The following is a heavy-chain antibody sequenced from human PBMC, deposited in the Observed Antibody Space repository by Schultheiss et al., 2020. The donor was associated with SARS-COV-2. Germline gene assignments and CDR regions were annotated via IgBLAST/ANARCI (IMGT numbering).Heavy chain of an antibody. V-gene: IGHV3-7*01. CDR3: ARGRWELPDY. CDR2: IKQDGSEK. Sequence: GGSLRLSCAASGFTFGDYAMSWFRQAPGKGLEWVANIKQDGSEKYYVDSVKGRFTISRDNAKNTLYLQMNSLRAEDTAVYYCARGRWELPDYWGQGTLVTVSS. CDR1: GFTFGDYA. J-gene: IGHJ4*02. D-gene: IGHD1-26*01.